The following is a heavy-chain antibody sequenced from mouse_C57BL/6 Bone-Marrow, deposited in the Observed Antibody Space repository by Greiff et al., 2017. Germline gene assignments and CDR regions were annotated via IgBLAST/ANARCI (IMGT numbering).Heavy chain of an antibody. D-gene: IGHD3-1*01. V-gene: IGHV1-64*01. CDR1: GYTFTSYW. CDR3: ASSGIRYPDWFAY. J-gene: IGHJ3*01. Sequence: VQLQQSGAELVKPGASVKLSCKASGYTFTSYWMHWVKQRPGQGLEWIGMIHPNSGSTNYNEKFKSKATLTVDKSSSTAYMQLSSLTSEDSAVYYCASSGIRYPDWFAYWGEGTRVTVSA. CDR2: IHPNSGST.